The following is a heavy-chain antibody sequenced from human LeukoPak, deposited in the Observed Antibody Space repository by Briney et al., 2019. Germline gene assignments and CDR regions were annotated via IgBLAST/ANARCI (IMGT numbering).Heavy chain of an antibody. Sequence: ASVKVSCKASGYTFTGYCMHWVRQAPGQGLEWMGWINPNSGGTNYAQKFQGWVTMTRDTSISTAYMELSRLRSDDTAVYYCARGIAAADENFDYWGQGTLVTVSS. CDR1: GYTFTGYC. V-gene: IGHV1-2*04. CDR2: INPNSGGT. J-gene: IGHJ4*02. CDR3: ARGIAAADENFDY. D-gene: IGHD6-13*01.